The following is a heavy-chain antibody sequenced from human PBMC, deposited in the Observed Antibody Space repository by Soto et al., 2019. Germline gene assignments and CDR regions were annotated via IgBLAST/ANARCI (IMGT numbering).Heavy chain of an antibody. Sequence: GGSLRLSCAASGFTFSDHYMDWVRQAPGKGLEWIGRTRNKANGYTTEYAASVKGRFIISRDDSKNSLYLQMNSLKTEDTAVYYCARELMTTVTFFDFWGQGTLVTVSS. J-gene: IGHJ4*02. CDR1: GFTFSDHY. V-gene: IGHV3-72*01. CDR2: TRNKANGYTT. CDR3: ARELMTTVTFFDF. D-gene: IGHD4-17*01.